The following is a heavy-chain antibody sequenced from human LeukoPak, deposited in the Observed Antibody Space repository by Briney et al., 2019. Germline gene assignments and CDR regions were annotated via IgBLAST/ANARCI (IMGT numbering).Heavy chain of an antibody. V-gene: IGHV1-46*01. D-gene: IGHD1-26*01. CDR2: INPSGGSI. CDR1: GYTFTGYY. CDR3: ARDLGTSGIPDYYFDY. J-gene: IGHJ4*02. Sequence: ASVKVSCKASGYTFTGYYMHWVRQAPGQGLEWMGIINPSGGSISYAQKFQGRVTMTRDTSTSTVYMELSSLRSEDTAVYYCARDLGTSGIPDYYFDYWGQGTLVTVSS.